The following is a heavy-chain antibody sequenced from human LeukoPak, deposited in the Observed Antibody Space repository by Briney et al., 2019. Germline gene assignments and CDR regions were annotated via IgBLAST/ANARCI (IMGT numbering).Heavy chain of an antibody. CDR1: GASISSYY. J-gene: IGHJ5*02. CDR2: IYTTGTT. Sequence: SETLSLTCSVSGASISSYYWTWIRQPAAKGLEWIGHIYTTGTTNYNPSIRSRVTMSVDTSKNQFFLRLTSVTAADTAVYYCARVYHSRFDPWGQGTLVTVSS. CDR3: ARVYHSRFDP. V-gene: IGHV4-4*07.